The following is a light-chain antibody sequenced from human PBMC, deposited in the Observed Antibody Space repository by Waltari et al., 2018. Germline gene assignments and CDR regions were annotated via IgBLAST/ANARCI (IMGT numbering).Light chain of an antibody. V-gene: IGLV1-44*01. Sequence: QSVLTQPPSASGTPGQRVTISCSGSSSNIGKNTVNWYQQLPGTAPKLVIYFNDQRPSGVPDRFSGSKSGTSASLAISGLQSEDEADVHCAVWDDSLNGLIFGGGTKLTVL. CDR1: SSNIGKNT. J-gene: IGLJ2*01. CDR2: FND. CDR3: AVWDDSLNGLI.